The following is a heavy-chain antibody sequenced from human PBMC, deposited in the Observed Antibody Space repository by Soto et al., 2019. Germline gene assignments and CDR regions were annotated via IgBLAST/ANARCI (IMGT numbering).Heavy chain of an antibody. CDR2: ISNDGGSK. J-gene: IGHJ5*02. CDR1: VLTFSLFA. V-gene: IGHV3-30-3*01. D-gene: IGHD1-7*01. CDR3: ARGGTGTTRNWFDP. Sequence: PWGSLRLSCSASVLTFSLFAMHWRRQAPGGRLEWVAVISNDGGSKYYADSVKGRFTISRDNSRNTLYLQMNSLRPEDTAVYYCARGGTGTTRNWFDPWGQGTLVTVSS.